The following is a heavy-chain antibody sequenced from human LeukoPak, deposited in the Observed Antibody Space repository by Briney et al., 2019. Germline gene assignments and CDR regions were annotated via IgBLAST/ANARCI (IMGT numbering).Heavy chain of an antibody. J-gene: IGHJ4*02. Sequence: SETLSLTCTVSGGSISSSNRYWGWIRQPPEKGLEWIGTIYYTGSTYYSLSLRSRVTISVDTSKNQFSLKLSSVTAADTAVYYCARRRGGGEGYFDYWGQGTLVTVSS. CDR3: ARRRGGGEGYFDY. CDR1: GGSISSSNRY. CDR2: IYYTGST. V-gene: IGHV4-39*01. D-gene: IGHD3-16*01.